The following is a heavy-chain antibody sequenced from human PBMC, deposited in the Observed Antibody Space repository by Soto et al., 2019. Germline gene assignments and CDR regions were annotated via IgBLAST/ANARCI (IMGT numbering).Heavy chain of an antibody. CDR3: ACLSSAVARADY. Sequence: GDSVKISCKGSGYSFTSYWSTWVRQMPGKGLEWMGRIDPSDSYTNYSPSFQGHVTISADKSISTAYLQWSSLKASDTAMYYCACLSSAVARADYWGQGTLVTVSS. D-gene: IGHD6-6*01. V-gene: IGHV5-10-1*01. J-gene: IGHJ4*02. CDR1: GYSFTSYW. CDR2: IDPSDSYT.